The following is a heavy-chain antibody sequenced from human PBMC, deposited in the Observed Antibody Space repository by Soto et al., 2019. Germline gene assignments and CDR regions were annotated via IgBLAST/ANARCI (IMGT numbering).Heavy chain of an antibody. CDR3: ARAGLDMATILNY. CDR2: IRYSGST. Sequence: SETLSLTCTVSGGSISSGDYCWTWVRQPPGQGLEWIAFIRYSGSTKYNPSLQSRLAVFLDTSKNQFSLKLNSVTAADTAVYFCARAGLDMATILNYWGQGTLVTVSS. V-gene: IGHV4-30-4*01. CDR1: GGSISSGDYC. J-gene: IGHJ4*02. D-gene: IGHD5-12*01.